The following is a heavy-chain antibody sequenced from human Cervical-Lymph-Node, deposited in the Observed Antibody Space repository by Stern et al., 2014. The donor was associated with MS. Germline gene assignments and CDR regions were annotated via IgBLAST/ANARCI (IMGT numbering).Heavy chain of an antibody. J-gene: IGHJ4*02. V-gene: IGHV3-11*01. CDR3: ARDCKLRYFDWLSPYFDY. D-gene: IGHD3-9*01. CDR1: GFTFSDYY. CDR2: ISSRGSTI. Sequence: VQLVESGGGLVKPGGSLRLSCAASGFTFSDYYMSRIRQAPGNGPERVSYISSRGSTIYYADSVKGRFPISRDNAKNSLYLQMNSLRAEDTAVYYCARDCKLRYFDWLSPYFDYWGQGTLVTVSS.